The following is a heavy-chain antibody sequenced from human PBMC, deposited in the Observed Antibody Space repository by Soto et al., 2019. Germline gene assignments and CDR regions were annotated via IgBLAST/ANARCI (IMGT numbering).Heavy chain of an antibody. CDR2: INAGNGNT. D-gene: IGHD6-13*01. J-gene: IGHJ4*02. Sequence: ASVKVSCKASGYTFTSYAMHWVRQAPGQRLEWMGWINAGNGNTKYSQKFQGRVTITRDTSAGTAYMELSSLRSEDTAVYYCASRIAAAGTVNYYFDYWGQGTLVTVSS. CDR3: ASRIAAAGTVNYYFDY. V-gene: IGHV1-3*01. CDR1: GYTFTSYA.